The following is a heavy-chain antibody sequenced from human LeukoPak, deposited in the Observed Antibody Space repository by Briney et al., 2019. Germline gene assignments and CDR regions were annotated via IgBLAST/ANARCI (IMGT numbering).Heavy chain of an antibody. CDR1: GFTFSSYG. D-gene: IGHD2-2*01. J-gene: IGHJ4*02. Sequence: PGGSLRLSCAASGFTFSSYGMHWVRQAPGKGLEWVAVISYDGSNKYYADSVKGRFTISRDNSKNTLYLQMNSLRAEDTAVYYCAKAIMLGYCSSTSCLIDYWGQGTLVTVSS. CDR2: ISYDGSNK. V-gene: IGHV3-30*18. CDR3: AKAIMLGYCSSTSCLIDY.